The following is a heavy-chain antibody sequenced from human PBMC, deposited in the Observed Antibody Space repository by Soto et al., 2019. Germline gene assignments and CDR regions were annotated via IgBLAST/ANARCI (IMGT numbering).Heavy chain of an antibody. CDR3: ARDLADDYGWGRSY. Sequence: QVQLAESGGGLVKPGGSLRLSCAASGFTFSDYYMGWIRQAPGKGLQWVSYIVSSGRTIFYADSVKGRFTISRDNAKNSLYLQMNSLRAEDTAVYYCARDLADDYGWGRSYWGQGTLVTVSS. CDR1: GFTFSDYY. D-gene: IGHD3-10*01. J-gene: IGHJ4*02. CDR2: IVSSGRTI. V-gene: IGHV3-11*01.